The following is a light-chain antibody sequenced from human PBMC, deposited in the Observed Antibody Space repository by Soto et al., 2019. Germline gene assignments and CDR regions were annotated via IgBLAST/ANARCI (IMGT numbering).Light chain of an antibody. V-gene: IGLV1-47*01. Sequence: QSVLTQPPSASGTPGQKVTISCSGSSSSIGDNYVYWHQQLPGTAPKLLIYRNNQRPSGVPDRFSGSKSGTSASLAISGLRSEDEADYYCAAWDDSLSGYVFGPGTKLTVL. J-gene: IGLJ1*01. CDR1: SSSIGDNY. CDR2: RNN. CDR3: AAWDDSLSGYV.